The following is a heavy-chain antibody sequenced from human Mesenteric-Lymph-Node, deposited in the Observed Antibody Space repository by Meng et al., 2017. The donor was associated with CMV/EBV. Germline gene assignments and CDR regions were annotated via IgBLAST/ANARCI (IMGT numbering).Heavy chain of an antibody. Sequence: SGGSITSGGYSWSSLLHPPRKGLQWIGYIYHRGRTYYNPSLKSLVTISIDRSKNQFSLKLTSVTAADTAVYYCAREGSITGTPAALDPWGQGTLVTVSS. CDR3: AREGSITGTPAALDP. CDR2: IYHRGRT. D-gene: IGHD1-20*01. J-gene: IGHJ5*02. V-gene: IGHV4-30-2*01. CDR1: GGSITSGGYS.